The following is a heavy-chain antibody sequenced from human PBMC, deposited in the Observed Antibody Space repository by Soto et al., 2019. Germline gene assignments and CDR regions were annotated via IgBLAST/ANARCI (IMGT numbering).Heavy chain of an antibody. V-gene: IGHV3-49*03. J-gene: IGHJ4*02. CDR2: IRSKAYGGTT. CDR1: GFTFGDYA. D-gene: IGHD5-12*01. CDR3: TRDYVYSGYDSYYFDY. Sequence: GGSLRLSCTASGFTFGDYAMSWFRQAPGKGLEWVGFIRSKAYGGTTEYAASVKGRFTISRDDSKSIAYLQMNSLKTEDTAVYYCTRDYVYSGYDSYYFDYWGQGTLVTVSS.